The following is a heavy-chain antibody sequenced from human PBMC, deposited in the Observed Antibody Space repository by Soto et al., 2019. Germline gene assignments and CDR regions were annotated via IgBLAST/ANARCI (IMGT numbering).Heavy chain of an antibody. Sequence: EVQLVESGGGLVKPGGSLRLSCAASGFTFSNAWMNWVRQAPGKGLEWVGRIKSKTDGGTTDYAAPVKSRFTISRDDSKNTLYLQMNRLKTEDTAVYYWTTRYSSGHNWFDPWGQGTLVTVSS. J-gene: IGHJ5*02. D-gene: IGHD6-19*01. CDR2: IKSKTDGGTT. CDR1: GFTFSNAW. V-gene: IGHV3-15*07. CDR3: TTRYSSGHNWFDP.